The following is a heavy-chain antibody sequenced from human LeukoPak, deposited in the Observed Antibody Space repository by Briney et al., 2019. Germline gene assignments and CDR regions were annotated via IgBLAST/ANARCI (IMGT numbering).Heavy chain of an antibody. D-gene: IGHD2-21*02. CDR1: GFTFSSYA. CDR3: AKGEEYCGGDCYSGDPLGYYYGMDV. J-gene: IGHJ6*02. V-gene: IGHV3-23*01. Sequence: GGSLRLSCAASGFTFSSYAMSWVRQAPGKGLEWVSAISGSGGSTYYADSVKGRFTISRDNSKNTLYLQMNSLRAEDTAVYYCAKGEEYCGGDCYSGDPLGYYYGMDVWGQGTTVTVSS. CDR2: ISGSGGST.